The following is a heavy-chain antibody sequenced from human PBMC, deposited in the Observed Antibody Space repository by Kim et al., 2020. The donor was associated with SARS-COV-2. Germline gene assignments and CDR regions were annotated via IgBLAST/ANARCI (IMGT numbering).Heavy chain of an antibody. CDR3: AKDQLWGSYCSGGSCQSYFQH. Sequence: GGSLRLSCAASGFTFSSYAMSWVRQAPGKGLEWVSAISGSGGSTYYADSVKGRFTISRDNSKNTLYLQMNSLRAEDTAVYYCAKDQLWGSYCSGGSCQSYFQHWGQGTLVTVSS. CDR1: GFTFSSYA. V-gene: IGHV3-23*01. CDR2: ISGSGGST. D-gene: IGHD2-15*01. J-gene: IGHJ1*01.